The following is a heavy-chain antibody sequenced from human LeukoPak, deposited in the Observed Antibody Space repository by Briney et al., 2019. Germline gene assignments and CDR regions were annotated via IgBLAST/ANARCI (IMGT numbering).Heavy chain of an antibody. CDR2: ISSSSGYI. V-gene: IGHV3-21*01. Sequence: PGGSLRLSCAASGFTVSSNYMSWVRQAPGKGLEWVSSISSSSGYIYYADSVKGRFTISRDNAKNSLYLQMNSLRAEDTAVYYCARDREWFGTFDHWGQGTLVTVSS. CDR3: ARDREWFGTFDH. CDR1: GFTVSSNY. D-gene: IGHD3-10*01. J-gene: IGHJ4*02.